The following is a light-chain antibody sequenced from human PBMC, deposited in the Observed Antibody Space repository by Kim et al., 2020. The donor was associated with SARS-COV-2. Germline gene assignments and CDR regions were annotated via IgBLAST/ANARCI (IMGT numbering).Light chain of an antibody. CDR1: QGIRSD. CDR2: STS. J-gene: IGKJ3*01. Sequence: DIQMTQSPSSLSAFVGDRVTITCRASQGIRSDLAWYQQKPGKAPRRLIYSTSSFQSGVPSRFSGSGSGTDFTLTISSLQPEDCGIYYCLQHNSFPFTFGPGTKVDIK. V-gene: IGKV1-17*01. CDR3: LQHNSFPFT.